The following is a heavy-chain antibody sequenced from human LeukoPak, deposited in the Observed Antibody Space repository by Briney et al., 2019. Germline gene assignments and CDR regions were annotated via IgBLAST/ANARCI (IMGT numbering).Heavy chain of an antibody. Sequence: KPGGSLRLSCAASGFTFSYAYMNLVRQAPGKGPELVGRIKSKGDGGTTDYAAPVKGRFTISRDDSKNMLYLQMNSLTTEDTAVYYCTTVTMVREINWGQGTLVTVSS. D-gene: IGHD3-10*01. V-gene: IGHV3-15*01. CDR3: TTVTMVREIN. J-gene: IGHJ4*02. CDR1: GFTFSYAY. CDR2: IKSKGDGGTT.